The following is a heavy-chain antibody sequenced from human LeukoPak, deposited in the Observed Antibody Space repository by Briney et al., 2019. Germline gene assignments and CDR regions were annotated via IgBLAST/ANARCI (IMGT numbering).Heavy chain of an antibody. Sequence: PSETLSLTCTVSGGSISSYSWSWIRQPPGKGLEWIGCIYYSGTTNYNPSLRSRVTISVDTSKNQFSLKVSSVTAADTAMYYCARFGYSYGLDYWGQGTLVTVSS. CDR2: IYYSGTT. V-gene: IGHV4-59*01. D-gene: IGHD5-18*01. CDR3: ARFGYSYGLDY. J-gene: IGHJ4*02. CDR1: GGSISSYS.